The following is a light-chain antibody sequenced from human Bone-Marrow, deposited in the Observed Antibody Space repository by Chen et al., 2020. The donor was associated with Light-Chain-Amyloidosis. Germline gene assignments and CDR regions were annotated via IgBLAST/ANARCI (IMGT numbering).Light chain of an antibody. V-gene: IGLV1-44*01. CDR1: SSNIGSNT. J-gene: IGLJ3*02. CDR3: AAWDDSLNGRV. CDR2: SNN. Sequence: QSVLTHPPSASGTPGQRVTISCSGSSSNIGSNTVNWYQQLPGTAPKLPIYSNNQRPPGVPDRVSGSKSGTSASLAISGLQSEDEADYYCAAWDDSLNGRVFGGGTKLTVL.